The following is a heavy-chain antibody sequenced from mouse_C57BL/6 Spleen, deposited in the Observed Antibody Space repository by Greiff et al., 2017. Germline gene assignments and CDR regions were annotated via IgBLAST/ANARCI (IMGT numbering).Heavy chain of an antibody. CDR2: IYPGDGDT. J-gene: IGHJ2*01. CDR1: GYAFSSSW. CDR3: ARSRYYGSSYLDY. D-gene: IGHD1-1*01. V-gene: IGHV1-82*01. Sequence: VKLQQSGPELVKPGASVKISCKASGYAFSSSWMNWVKQRPGKGLEWIGRIYPGDGDTNYNGKFKGKATLTADKSSSTAYMQLSSLTSEDSAVYFCARSRYYGSSYLDYWGQGTTLTVSS.